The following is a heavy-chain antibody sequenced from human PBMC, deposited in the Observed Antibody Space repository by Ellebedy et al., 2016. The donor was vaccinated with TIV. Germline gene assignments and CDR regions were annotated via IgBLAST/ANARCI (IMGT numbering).Heavy chain of an antibody. V-gene: IGHV3-33*01. CDR2: IWYDGSNK. CDR3: GRGGVSMSIDY. J-gene: IGHJ4*02. D-gene: IGHD2/OR15-2a*01. CDR1: GFNFSNYG. Sequence: PGGSLRLSCTASGFNFSNYGMHWVRQAPGRGLEWVAIIWYDGSNKYYGDSVKGRFTISRDNAKNILSLQMNSLRADDTAVYYCGRGGVSMSIDYWGQGTLVTVSS.